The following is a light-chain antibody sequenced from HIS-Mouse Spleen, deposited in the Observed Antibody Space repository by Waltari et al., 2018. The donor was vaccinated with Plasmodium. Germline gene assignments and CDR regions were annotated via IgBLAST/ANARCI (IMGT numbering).Light chain of an antibody. CDR1: QSVSSSY. V-gene: IGKV3-20*01. J-gene: IGKJ4*01. Sequence: EIVLTQSPGPLSLSPGERATLSYRASQSVSSSYLAWYQQKPGQAPRLLIYGASSRATGIPDRFSGSGSGTDFTLTISRLDPEDFAVYYCQQYGSSPLTFGGGTKVEIK. CDR2: GAS. CDR3: QQYGSSPLT.